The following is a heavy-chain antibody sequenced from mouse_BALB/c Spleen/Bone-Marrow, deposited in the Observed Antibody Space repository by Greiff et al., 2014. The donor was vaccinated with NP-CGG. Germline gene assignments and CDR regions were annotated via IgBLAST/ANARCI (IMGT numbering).Heavy chain of an antibody. D-gene: IGHD2-14*01. CDR3: ARSYRFWYFDV. V-gene: IGHV1S130*01. Sequence: QVQLQQSGSVLVRPGASVKLSCKASGYSFTSSWMHWAKQRPGQGLERIGDIHPNSGNTNYNDKFRGKATLTVDTSSNTAYVDLSSLTSEDSAVYYCARSYRFWYFDVWGAGTTVTVSS. CDR1: GYSFTSSW. CDR2: IHPNSGNT. J-gene: IGHJ1*01.